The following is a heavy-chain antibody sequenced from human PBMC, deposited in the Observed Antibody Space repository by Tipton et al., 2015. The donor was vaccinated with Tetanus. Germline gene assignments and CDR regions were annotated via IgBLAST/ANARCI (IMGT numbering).Heavy chain of an antibody. J-gene: IGHJ4*02. CDR1: GGSFSGSY. Sequence: LSLTCAVYGGSFSGSYWSWVRQAPGKGLEWISSISSTSTYIYYAKSVKGRFTISRDNAKNSLFLQMNSLRAEDTGIYYCAKEGPTLYSGRGIDYWGQGTLVTVSS. CDR3: AKEGPTLYSGRGIDY. CDR2: ISSTSTYI. D-gene: IGHD4-11*01. V-gene: IGHV3-21*01.